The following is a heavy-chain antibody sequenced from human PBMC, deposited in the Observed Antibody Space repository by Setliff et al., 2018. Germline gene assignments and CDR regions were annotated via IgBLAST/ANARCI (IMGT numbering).Heavy chain of an antibody. CDR3: ARGGHSGPDAFDS. J-gene: IGHJ3*01. CDR1: GGSFSDSY. D-gene: IGHD5-12*01. Sequence: PSETLSLTCAVYGGSFSDSYWSWIRQSPGKGLEWIGEINHSGSTNHNPSLKTRVTISVDTSKNQFSLKLSSLTAADMAKYYCARGGHSGPDAFDSWGQGTRVTVS. V-gene: IGHV4-34*01. CDR2: INHSGST.